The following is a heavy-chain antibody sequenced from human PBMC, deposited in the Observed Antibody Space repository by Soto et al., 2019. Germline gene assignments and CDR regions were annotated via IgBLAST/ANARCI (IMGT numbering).Heavy chain of an antibody. V-gene: IGHV3-15*01. Sequence: GGSLRLSWAGSGFTFSNAWMSWVRQAPGKGLEWVGRIKSKTDGGTTDYAAPVKGRFTISRDDSKNTLYLQMNSLKTEDTAVYYCTAQGYGDRFYAFDIWGQGTMVTVSS. D-gene: IGHD4-17*01. CDR3: TAQGYGDRFYAFDI. CDR1: GFTFSNAW. J-gene: IGHJ3*02. CDR2: IKSKTDGGTT.